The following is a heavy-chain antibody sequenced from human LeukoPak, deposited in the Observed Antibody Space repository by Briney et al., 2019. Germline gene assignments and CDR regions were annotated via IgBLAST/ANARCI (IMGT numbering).Heavy chain of an antibody. CDR1: GGSISSSSYY. V-gene: IGHV4-39*01. Sequence: SETLSLTCTVSGGSISSSSYYWGWIRQPPGKGLEWIGSIYYSGSTYYNPSLKSRVTISVDTSKNQFSLKLSSVTAADTAVYYCARGGELPSDYWGQGTLVTVSS. CDR3: ARGGELPSDY. CDR2: IYYSGST. J-gene: IGHJ4*02. D-gene: IGHD1-26*01.